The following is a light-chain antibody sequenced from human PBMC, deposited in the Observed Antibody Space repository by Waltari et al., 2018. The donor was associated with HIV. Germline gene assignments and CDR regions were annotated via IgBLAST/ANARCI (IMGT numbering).Light chain of an antibody. Sequence: SFELSQPPSVSVSPGQTASITCSGDTLGNKYVCWYQQKPGQSPVLVIYEDTKRPSGIPERFSASNSGNTATLTISGTQAMDEADYYCQAWDSITVVFGGGTKLTVL. CDR2: EDT. J-gene: IGLJ2*01. CDR3: QAWDSITVV. CDR1: TLGNKY. V-gene: IGLV3-1*01.